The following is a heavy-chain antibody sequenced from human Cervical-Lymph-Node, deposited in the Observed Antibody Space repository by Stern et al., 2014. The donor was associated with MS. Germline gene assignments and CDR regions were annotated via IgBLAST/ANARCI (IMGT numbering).Heavy chain of an antibody. CDR1: EFTFSRYW. CDR3: ARDAPSTCCDCQNWFDP. J-gene: IGHJ5*02. D-gene: IGHD2-21*02. V-gene: IGHV3-7*01. Sequence: EVQLVESGGGLVQPGGSLRLSCAASEFTFSRYWMSWVRQAPGKGLEWVATIQQDGSEKYYVDSVEGRFTISRDNAQTSLYLQMNSLRVEDTAVYYCARDAPSTCCDCQNWFDPWGQGTLVTVSS. CDR2: IQQDGSEK.